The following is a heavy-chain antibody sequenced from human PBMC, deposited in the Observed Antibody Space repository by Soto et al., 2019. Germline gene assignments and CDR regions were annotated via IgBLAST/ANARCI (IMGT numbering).Heavy chain of an antibody. D-gene: IGHD3-10*01. CDR2: IIPILGIA. CDR3: ARDGGSGSYGWFDP. J-gene: IGHJ5*02. Sequence: QVQLVQSGAEVKKPGSSVKVSCKASGGTFSSYTISWVRQAPGQGLEWMGRIIPILGIANYAQKFQGRVPITADKSTSTAYMELSSLRSEDTAVYYCARDGGSGSYGWFDPWSQGTLVTVSS. CDR1: GGTFSSYT. V-gene: IGHV1-69*08.